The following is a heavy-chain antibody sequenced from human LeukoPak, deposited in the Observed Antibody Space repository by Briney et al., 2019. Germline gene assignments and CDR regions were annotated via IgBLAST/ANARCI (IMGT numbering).Heavy chain of an antibody. CDR2: IISILGIA. D-gene: IGHD3-9*01. Sequence: ASVKVSCKASGGTFSSYAISWVRQAPGQGLEWMGRIISILGIANYAQKFQGRVTITADKSTSTAYMELSSLRSEDTAVYYCARTPVDYDILGYWGQGTLVTVSS. CDR3: ARTPVDYDILGY. CDR1: GGTFSSYA. J-gene: IGHJ4*02. V-gene: IGHV1-69*04.